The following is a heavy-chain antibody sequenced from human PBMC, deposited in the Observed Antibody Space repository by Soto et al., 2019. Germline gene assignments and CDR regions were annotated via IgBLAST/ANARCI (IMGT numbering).Heavy chain of an antibody. CDR1: GYTFTSYY. V-gene: IGHV1-46*01. D-gene: IGHD3-3*01. Sequence: QVQLVQSGAEVKKPGASVKVSCKASGYTFTSYYMHWVRQAPGQGLEWMGIINPSGGSTSYAQKFQGRVTMTRDTSTSTVYMELSSLRSEDTAVYYCARGSSNDFWSGYYWRNWFDPWGQGTLVTVSS. CDR2: INPSGGST. J-gene: IGHJ5*02. CDR3: ARGSSNDFWSGYYWRNWFDP.